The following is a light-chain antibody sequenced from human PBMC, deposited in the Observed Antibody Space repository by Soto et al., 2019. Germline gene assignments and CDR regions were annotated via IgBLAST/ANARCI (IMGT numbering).Light chain of an antibody. J-gene: IGKJ5*01. CDR2: AAS. CDR1: HGISSY. CDR3: QQYYSYPLT. V-gene: IGKV1-8*01. Sequence: IQMTQSPSSLSASVGDRVTITFRASHGISSYLSWYQQKPGKAPKLLIYAASTLQSGVPSRFSGSGSGTDFTLTISCLQSEDFATYYCQQYYSYPLTFGQGTRLEIK.